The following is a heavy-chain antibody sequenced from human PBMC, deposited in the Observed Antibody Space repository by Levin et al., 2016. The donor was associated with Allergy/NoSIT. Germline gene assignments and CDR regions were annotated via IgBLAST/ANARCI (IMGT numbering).Heavy chain of an antibody. CDR2: VTTNGDSA. J-gene: IGHJ4*02. D-gene: IGHD4-11*01. Sequence: ETLSLTCAVYGGSISGHYWTWIRQAPGKGLEYVSPVTTNGDSAYYADSVKGRFTISRDNSKNTVYLQMTSLRPEDTAVYYCVKGGALTTYYFDYWGQGTQVTVSS. V-gene: IGHV3-64D*06. CDR3: VKGGALTTYYFDY. CDR1: GGSISGHY.